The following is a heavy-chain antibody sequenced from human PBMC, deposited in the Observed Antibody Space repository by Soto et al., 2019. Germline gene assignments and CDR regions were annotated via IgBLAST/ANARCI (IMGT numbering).Heavy chain of an antibody. D-gene: IGHD2-2*01. Sequence: GGSLRLSCVASGFTFDDYAMHWVRQAPGKGLEWVSLISGDGGSTYYADSVKGRFTISRDNSKNSLYLQMNSLRTEDTALYYCAKDRNCSSTSCYYYYYYGMDVWGQGTTVTVSS. CDR3: AKDRNCSSTSCYYYYYYGMDV. CDR1: GFTFDDYA. V-gene: IGHV3-43*02. J-gene: IGHJ6*02. CDR2: ISGDGGST.